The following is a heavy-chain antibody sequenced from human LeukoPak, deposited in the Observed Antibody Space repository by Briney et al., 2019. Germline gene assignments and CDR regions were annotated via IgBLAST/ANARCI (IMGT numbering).Heavy chain of an antibody. V-gene: IGHV1-24*01. CDR2: FDPEDVET. CDR1: GNTFTDLS. J-gene: IGHJ4*02. CDR3: ATDFYRGRQFDY. Sequence: ASGMVSCKVSGNTFTDLSMNWVRQAPGKGLEWMGGFDPEDVETIYAQKFQGRVTMIEDTSTETDYMELTSLRPEDTAVYYCATDFYRGRQFDYWGQGTLVTVSP. D-gene: IGHD2/OR15-2a*01.